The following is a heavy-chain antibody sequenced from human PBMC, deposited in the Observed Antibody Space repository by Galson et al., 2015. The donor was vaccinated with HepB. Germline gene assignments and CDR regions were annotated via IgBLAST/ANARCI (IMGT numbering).Heavy chain of an antibody. J-gene: IGHJ6*02. CDR1: GFTVSSDY. CDR2: IYNGGST. Sequence: SLRLSCAASGFTVSSDYMNWVRQAPGKGLEWVSVIYNGGSTYYADSVKGRFTISRDNSKNTVYLQMNSLRPEDTAVYYCARILYNWNLNYYYGMDVWGQGTTVTVSS. CDR3: ARILYNWNLNYYYGMDV. D-gene: IGHD1-20*01. V-gene: IGHV3-66*02.